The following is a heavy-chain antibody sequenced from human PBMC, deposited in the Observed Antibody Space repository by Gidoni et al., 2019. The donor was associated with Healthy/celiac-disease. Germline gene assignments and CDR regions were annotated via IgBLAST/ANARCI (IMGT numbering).Heavy chain of an antibody. V-gene: IGHV4-61*02. CDR3: AREGGGSYYFWQNWFDP. Sequence: QVQLQESGPGLVKPSQTLSLTCTVSGGSISSGSYYWSWIRQPAGKGLEWIGRIYTSGSTNYNPSLKSRVTISVDTSKNQFSLKLSSVTAADTAVYYCAREGGGSYYFWQNWFDPWDQGTLVTVSS. CDR1: GGSISSGSYY. D-gene: IGHD1-26*01. CDR2: IYTSGST. J-gene: IGHJ5*02.